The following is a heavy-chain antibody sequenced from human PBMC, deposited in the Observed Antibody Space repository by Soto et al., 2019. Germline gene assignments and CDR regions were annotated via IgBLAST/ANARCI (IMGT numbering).Heavy chain of an antibody. Sequence: QVQLVQSGAEVKKPGSSVKVSCKASGGTFSSYAISWVRQAPGQGLEWMGGIIPIFGTANYAQKFQGRVTITADESTSTAYMELSSLRSEDTAVYYCAQGATGYYRRVDYYYGTDVWGQGTTVTVSS. CDR2: IIPIFGTA. V-gene: IGHV1-69*01. D-gene: IGHD3-9*01. J-gene: IGHJ6*02. CDR3: AQGATGYYRRVDYYYGTDV. CDR1: GGTFSSYA.